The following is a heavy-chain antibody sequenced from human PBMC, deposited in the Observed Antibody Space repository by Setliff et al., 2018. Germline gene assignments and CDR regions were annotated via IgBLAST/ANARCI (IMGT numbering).Heavy chain of an antibody. V-gene: IGHV1-69*05. CDR3: ARAPLESGYYYGQGHYFDY. CDR2: TIPMFGTT. Sequence: SVKVSCKASGYTFTSYAMNWVRQAPGQGLEWMGGTIPMFGTTNYAQKFQGRVTMTRDTSTTTVYMELSSLRSDDTAVYYYARAPLESGYYYGQGHYFDYWGQGTLVTVSS. CDR1: GYTFTSYA. D-gene: IGHD5-18*01. J-gene: IGHJ4*02.